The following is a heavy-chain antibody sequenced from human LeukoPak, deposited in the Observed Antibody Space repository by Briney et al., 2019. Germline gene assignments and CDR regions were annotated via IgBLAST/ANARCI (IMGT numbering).Heavy chain of an antibody. CDR2: MNPNSGNT. Sequence: GASVKVSCKASGYTFTSYDINWVRQATGQGLEWMGWMNPNSGNTGYAQKFQGRVTMTRNTSISTAYMELSSLRSEDTAVYYCARGWLGELFRYMDVWGKGTTVTVSS. J-gene: IGHJ6*03. CDR1: GYTFTSYD. CDR3: ARGWLGELFRYMDV. D-gene: IGHD3-10*01. V-gene: IGHV1-8*01.